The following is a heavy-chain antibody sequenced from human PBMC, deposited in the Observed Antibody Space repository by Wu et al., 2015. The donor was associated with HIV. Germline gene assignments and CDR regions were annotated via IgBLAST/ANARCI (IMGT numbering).Heavy chain of an antibody. CDR3: ARDWQFHVVFGDFYMDS. Sequence: QVQLVQSGAEVQKSGASLKVSCKTSGYTFTDYYIHWVRQAPGQGLQWMGWINPDTGDTNYAETFKGRVTMTRDTSISTVYMFLTSLKFNDTATYYCARDWQFHVVFGDFYMDSGATGPRLSSP. V-gene: IGHV1-2*02. D-gene: IGHD3-16*01. J-gene: IGHJ6*03. CDR1: GYTFTDYY. CDR2: INPDTGDT.